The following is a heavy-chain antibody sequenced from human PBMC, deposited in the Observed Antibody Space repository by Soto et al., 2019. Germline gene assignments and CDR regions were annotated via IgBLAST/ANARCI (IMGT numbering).Heavy chain of an antibody. CDR1: GFTFSSYA. V-gene: IGHV3-23*01. J-gene: IGHJ4*02. CDR2: ISGSGGST. D-gene: IGHD6-13*01. Sequence: GGSLRLSCAASGFTFSSYAMSWVRQAPGKGLEWVSAISGSGGSTHYADSVKGRFTISRDNSKNTLYLQMNSLRAEDTAVYYSAKMWLGYSFFDYWGQGTLVTV. CDR3: AKMWLGYSFFDY.